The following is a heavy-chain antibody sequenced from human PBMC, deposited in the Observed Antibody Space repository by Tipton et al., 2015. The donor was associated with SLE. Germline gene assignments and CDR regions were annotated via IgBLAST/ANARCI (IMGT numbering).Heavy chain of an antibody. CDR3: AIETVWGPAV. Sequence: TLSLTCTVSGGSISSHYLGWFRQPPGKGLEWIGSIYYSGSTYYNPPRKSRVTIALDKYQNQFSLKLSSKTAADTAVYYCAIETVWGPAVWGQGTTVTVSS. V-gene: IGHV4-39*07. CDR2: IYYSGST. CDR1: GGSISSHY. D-gene: IGHD1-14*01. J-gene: IGHJ6*02.